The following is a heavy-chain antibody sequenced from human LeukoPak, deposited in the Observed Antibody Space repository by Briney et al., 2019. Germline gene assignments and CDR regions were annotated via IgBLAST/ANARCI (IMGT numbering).Heavy chain of an antibody. J-gene: IGHJ4*02. CDR3: ARQLWDRPFDY. CDR2: INHSGST. CDR1: GGSFSGYY. Sequence: SDTLSLTCAVYGGSFSGYYWSWIRQPPEKGLEWIGEINHSGSTNYNPSLKSRVTISVDTSKNQFSLKLSSVTAADTAVYYCARQLWDRPFDYWGQGTLVTVSS. V-gene: IGHV4-34*01. D-gene: IGHD5-18*01.